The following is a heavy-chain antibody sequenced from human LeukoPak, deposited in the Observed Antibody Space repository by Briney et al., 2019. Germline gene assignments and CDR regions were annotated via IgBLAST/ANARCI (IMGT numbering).Heavy chain of an antibody. V-gene: IGHV3-7*01. J-gene: IGHJ4*02. CDR1: GFPFNVQT. D-gene: IGHD6-25*01. CDR3: VRGGAARGRFEK. Sequence: GGSLRLSCAASGFPFNVQTMSWVRQAPGKGLDWVASIREDATIINYVDSVKGRFTISRDTTKNSLYLQMDSMRAEDTAVYYCVRGGAARGRFEKWGQGTLVTVSS. CDR2: IREDATII.